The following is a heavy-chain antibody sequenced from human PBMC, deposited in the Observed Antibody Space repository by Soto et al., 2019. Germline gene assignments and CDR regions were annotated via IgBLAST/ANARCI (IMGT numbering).Heavy chain of an antibody. CDR1: GFTFSDYA. CDR3: ARVHCTTELCSGLYFYYALDV. CDR2: ISSDGKNT. V-gene: IGHV3-30*01. Sequence: QVQLVQSGGGVVQPGGSLRLSCAASGFTFSDYAMHWVRQPPGKGLEWVAIISSDGKNTYYGDSVKGRFTISRDDSTSTLSLQMNGLRPEDTAVYFCARVHCTTELCSGLYFYYALDVWGQGTTVTVSS. D-gene: IGHD2-21*01. J-gene: IGHJ6*02.